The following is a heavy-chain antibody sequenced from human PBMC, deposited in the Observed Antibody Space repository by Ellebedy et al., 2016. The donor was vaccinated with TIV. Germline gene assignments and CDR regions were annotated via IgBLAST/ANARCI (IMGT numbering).Heavy chain of an antibody. CDR2: IFDTGST. J-gene: IGHJ2*01. Sequence: SETLPLTCTVSGGSISGSDYYWGWIRQSPGKGLEWIGNIFDTGSTYYNPSLKSRVTISVDKSRNQFSLKLKSVTAADTAVYYCARSLLIFSFDKCYFDFWGRGTLVTVSS. D-gene: IGHD3/OR15-3a*01. CDR3: ARSLLIFSFDKCYFDF. CDR1: GGSISGSDYY. V-gene: IGHV4-39*01.